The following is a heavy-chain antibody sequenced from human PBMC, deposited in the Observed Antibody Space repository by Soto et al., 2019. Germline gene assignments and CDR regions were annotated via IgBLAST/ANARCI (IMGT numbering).Heavy chain of an antibody. CDR2: INTSGGNS. CDR1: GFIFTDWF. D-gene: IGHD2-21*01. V-gene: IGHV1-46*01. CDR3: AKEGAIPGEVDA. Sequence: HLAQSGPEVKRPGASVKISCKASGFIFTDWFMHWVRQAPGQEPEWMGIINTSGGNSIYSQKFQDRVTMTRDTSTSTLYVELSSLTSADTAVYYCAKEGAIPGEVDAWGQGTLVTVSS. J-gene: IGHJ1*01.